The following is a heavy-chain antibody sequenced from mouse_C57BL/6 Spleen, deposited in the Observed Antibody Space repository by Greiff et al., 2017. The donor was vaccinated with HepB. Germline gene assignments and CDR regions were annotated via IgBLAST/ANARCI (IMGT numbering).Heavy chain of an antibody. Sequence: QVQLQQPGAELVKPGASVKLSCKASGYTFTSYWMQWVKQRPGQGLEWFGEIDPSDSYTNYNQKFKGKATLTVDTSSSTAYMQLSSLTSEDSAVYYCARRIMITAYFDYWGQGTTLTVSS. D-gene: IGHD2-4*01. CDR2: IDPSDSYT. V-gene: IGHV1-50*01. CDR3: ARRIMITAYFDY. CDR1: GYTFTSYW. J-gene: IGHJ2*01.